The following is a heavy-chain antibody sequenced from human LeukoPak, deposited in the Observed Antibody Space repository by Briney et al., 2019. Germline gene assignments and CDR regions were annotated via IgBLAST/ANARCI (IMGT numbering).Heavy chain of an antibody. CDR2: IYPADSDT. CDR1: GYRFTSYW. J-gene: IGHJ4*02. D-gene: IGHD3-16*01. Sequence: HGESLKISCKGSGYRFTSYWIVWVRQMPGKGLEWMGIIYPADSDTRYSPSFQGQVTISADKSIATAYLQWSSLKASDTAMYYCARLAYNMYYSDYWGQGTLVTVSS. V-gene: IGHV5-51*01. CDR3: ARLAYNMYYSDY.